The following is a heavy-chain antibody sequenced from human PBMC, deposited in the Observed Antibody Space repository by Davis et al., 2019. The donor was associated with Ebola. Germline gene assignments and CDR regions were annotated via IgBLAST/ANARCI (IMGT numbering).Heavy chain of an antibody. D-gene: IGHD1-1*01. CDR3: ARDYPHDHA. CDR2: ISGSGGST. CDR1: GFTFSSYA. V-gene: IGHV3-23*01. Sequence: GESLKISCAASGFTFSSYAMSWVRQAPGKGLEWVSAISGSGGSTYCADSVKGRFTISRDNAKNSLYLQMNSLRAEDTAVYYCARDYPHDHAWGQGTLVTVSS. J-gene: IGHJ4*02.